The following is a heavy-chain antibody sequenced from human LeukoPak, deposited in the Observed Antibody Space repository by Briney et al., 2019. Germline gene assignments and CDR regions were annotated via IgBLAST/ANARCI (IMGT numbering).Heavy chain of an antibody. J-gene: IGHJ5*02. CDR3: ARARGYCYGSGHMLEFDP. CDR2: TYYRSKWYN. V-gene: IGHV6-1*01. D-gene: IGHD3-10*01. CDR1: GDSVSSKSVA. Sequence: SQTLSLTCAISGDSVSSKSVAWNWIRQSPSRGLEWLGRTYYRSKWYNDFALSVQSRININPDTSKNQFSLQLNSVTAADTAVYYCARARGYCYGSGHMLEFDPWGQGTLVTVSS.